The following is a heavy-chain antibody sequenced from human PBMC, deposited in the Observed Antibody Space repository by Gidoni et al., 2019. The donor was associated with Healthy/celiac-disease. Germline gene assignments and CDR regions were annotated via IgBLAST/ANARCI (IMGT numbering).Heavy chain of an antibody. Sequence: QVQLVQSGAEVKKPGASVKVSCKASGYTFTRPYIHWVRQAPGQGLEWMGIINPSDGSTSYAQKFQGRVTMTRDSSTSTVYMELSSLRSEDTAVYYCARDPQGNPDVVVIAATPFYGMDVWGQGTTVTVSS. CDR3: ARDPQGNPDVVVIAATPFYGMDV. CDR1: GYTFTRPY. CDR2: INPSDGST. V-gene: IGHV1-46*01. J-gene: IGHJ6*02. D-gene: IGHD2-15*01.